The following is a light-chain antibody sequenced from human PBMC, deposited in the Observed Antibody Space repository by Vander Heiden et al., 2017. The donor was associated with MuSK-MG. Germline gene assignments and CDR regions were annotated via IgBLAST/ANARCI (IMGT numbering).Light chain of an antibody. J-gene: IGLJ2*01. Sequence: QCARSQPRAVSGSRGKSLNISRAGTSGDVGAYDHVSWYQQHPVKAPRLLIYDVPKRPPGVPDRFSASTSGNTASLTISGLHAEDEADYYCCSYACSYTFILFGGGTNLTVL. CDR2: DVP. V-gene: IGLV2-11*02. CDR3: CSYACSYTFIL. CDR1: SGDVGAYDH.